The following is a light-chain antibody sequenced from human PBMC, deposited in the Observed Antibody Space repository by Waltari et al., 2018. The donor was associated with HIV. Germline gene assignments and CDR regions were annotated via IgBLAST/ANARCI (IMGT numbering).Light chain of an antibody. CDR3: VAWDDSLSGPV. CDR2: RNN. V-gene: IGLV1-47*01. CDR1: SSNIGSND. J-gene: IGLJ3*02. Sequence: QSVLTQSPSASGTPGQRVTISCSGSSSNIGSNDVHWYQHLPGTAPKLLIYRNNQRPSGVPDRFSGSKSGTSVSLAISGLRSKDEADYYCVAWDDSLSGPVFGGGTKLTVL.